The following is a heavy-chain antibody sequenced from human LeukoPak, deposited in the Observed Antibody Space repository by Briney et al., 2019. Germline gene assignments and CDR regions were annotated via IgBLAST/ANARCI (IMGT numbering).Heavy chain of an antibody. D-gene: IGHD6-19*01. CDR3: TTDSSGWYDPHYYYYYGMDV. V-gene: IGHV3-15*01. CDR2: IKSKTDGGTT. CDR1: GFTFSNAW. Sequence: GGSLRLSCAAPGFTFSNAWMSWVRQAPGKGLEWVGRIKSKTDGGTTDYAAPVKGRFTISRDDSKNTLYLQMNSLKTEDTAVYYCTTDSSGWYDPHYYYYYGMDVWGQGTTVTVSS. J-gene: IGHJ6*02.